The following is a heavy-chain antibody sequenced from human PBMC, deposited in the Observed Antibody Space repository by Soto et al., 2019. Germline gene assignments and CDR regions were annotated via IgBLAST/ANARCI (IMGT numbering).Heavy chain of an antibody. D-gene: IGHD3-22*01. V-gene: IGHV3-30-3*01. CDR1: GFTFSSYA. Sequence: QVQLVESGGGVVQPGRSLRLSCAASGFTFSSYAMHWVRQAPGKGLEWVAVISYVGSNKYYADSVKGRFTISRDNSKNTLYLQMNSLRAEDTAVYYCARVHYDSSGKRVRGDYFDYWGQGTLVTVSS. CDR3: ARVHYDSSGKRVRGDYFDY. CDR2: ISYVGSNK. J-gene: IGHJ4*02.